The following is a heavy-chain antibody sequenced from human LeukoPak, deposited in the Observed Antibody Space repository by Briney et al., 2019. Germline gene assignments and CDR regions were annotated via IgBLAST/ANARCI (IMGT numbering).Heavy chain of an antibody. V-gene: IGHV4-39*01. D-gene: IGHD1-26*01. CDR3: ARVSASYAVGGGIFLDY. J-gene: IGHJ4*02. CDR1: AASISSSSHY. CDR2: IYYTGTT. Sequence: SPTLSLACTLSAASISSSSHYWGWIRQPPGKGLEWIGSIYYTGTTYYTPSLKSRVTISVDTSKNQFSLQLSSVTAADTAVYYCARVSASYAVGGGIFLDYWGQGTLVTVSS.